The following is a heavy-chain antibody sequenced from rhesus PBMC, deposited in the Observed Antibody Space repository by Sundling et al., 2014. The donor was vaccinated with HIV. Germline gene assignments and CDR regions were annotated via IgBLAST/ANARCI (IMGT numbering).Heavy chain of an antibody. CDR3: SRDYWADSSLGREGFFDS. CDR1: GGSISSNY. J-gene: IGHJ4*01. V-gene: IGHV4-160*01. Sequence: QVQLQESGPGLVKPSETLSLTCAVSGGSISSNYWSWIRQPPGKGLEWIGRIYGSGSRANYNPSLKSRVTISTDTSKNQFSLKLTSVTAADTAVYFCSRDYWADSSLGREGFFDSWGQGVLVTVSS. CDR2: IYGSGSRA. D-gene: IGHD3-34*01.